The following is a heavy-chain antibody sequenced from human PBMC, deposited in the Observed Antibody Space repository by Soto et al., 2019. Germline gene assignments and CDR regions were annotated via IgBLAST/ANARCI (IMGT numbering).Heavy chain of an antibody. CDR1: VSTLSTDRAA. Sequence: SQTLSLTFAISVSTLSTDRAASNWIRQSPSIGLEWVGMTYXKFKWYSDYAVSVKSRIIIDADTSKNQFSLQLNSVTPEDTAVYYCARDGFLSIYSAYSWFDSGGHGALVTVSS. V-gene: IGHV6-1*01. D-gene: IGHD3-3*01. CDR3: ARDGFLSIYSAYSWFDS. CDR2: TYXKFKWYS. J-gene: IGHJ5*01.